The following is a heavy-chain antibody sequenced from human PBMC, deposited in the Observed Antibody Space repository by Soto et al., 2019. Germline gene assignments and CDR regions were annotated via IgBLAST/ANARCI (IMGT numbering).Heavy chain of an antibody. CDR2: VFHTGNT. J-gene: IGHJ4*02. CDR3: ARKAWVRFDY. Sequence: SETLSLTCAVYGGSFSGHSWSWIRQPPGKGLEWIGEVFHTGNTYYNPSLKSRLTMSVDKSRNEFSLKLTSVTAADTAIYYCARKAWVRFDYWGQGALVTVSS. CDR1: GGSFSGHS. V-gene: IGHV4-34*10. D-gene: IGHD7-27*01.